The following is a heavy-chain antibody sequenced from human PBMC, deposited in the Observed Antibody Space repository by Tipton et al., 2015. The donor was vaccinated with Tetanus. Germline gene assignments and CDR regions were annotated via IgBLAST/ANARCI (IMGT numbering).Heavy chain of an antibody. D-gene: IGHD5-24*01. Sequence: TLPLTCTVSGDSITSFYWSWIRQPPGKGLEWIGYIFYGGTTNYNPSLKSRVTISLDTSKNQFSLQLSSVTAADTAVYYCARTTRRWLHPDYWGQGTLVTVSS. CDR3: ARTTRRWLHPDY. V-gene: IGHV4-59*01. CDR2: IFYGGTT. J-gene: IGHJ4*02. CDR1: GDSITSFY.